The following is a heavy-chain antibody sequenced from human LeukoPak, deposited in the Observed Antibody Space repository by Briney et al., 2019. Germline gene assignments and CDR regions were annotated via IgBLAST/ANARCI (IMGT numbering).Heavy chain of an antibody. V-gene: IGHV3-30*18. D-gene: IGHD6-19*01. CDR2: ISSDGSKK. Sequence: GTSLRPSCAASGFSFSSHGMHWVRQAPGKGLEWVALISSDGSKKYYGDSVKGRFTISRDNSKSTLYLQMNSLRTEDTAVYYCAKVSGYTTGWYDYWGQGTLVTVSA. CDR3: AKVSGYTTGWYDY. CDR1: GFSFSSHG. J-gene: IGHJ4*02.